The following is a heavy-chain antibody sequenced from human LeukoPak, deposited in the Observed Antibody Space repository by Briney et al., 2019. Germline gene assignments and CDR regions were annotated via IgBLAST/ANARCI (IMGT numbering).Heavy chain of an antibody. D-gene: IGHD3-10*01. CDR3: ARGNFYDNKGYSPELRY. Sequence: ASVKVSCKASGGTFSSYAISWVRQAPGQRVEWMGWSDPKSGATKYEHFQGRATMTSDTSISTAYMELSRLTSDDTAVYYCARGNFYDNKGYSPELRYWGQGTLVTVSS. CDR1: GGTFSSYA. V-gene: IGHV1-2*02. CDR2: SDPKSGAT. J-gene: IGHJ4*02.